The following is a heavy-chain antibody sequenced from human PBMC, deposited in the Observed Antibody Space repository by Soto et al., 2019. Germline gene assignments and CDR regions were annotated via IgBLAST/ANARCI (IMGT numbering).Heavy chain of an antibody. D-gene: IGHD3-3*01. V-gene: IGHV1-3*01. Sequence: ASVKVSCKASGYTFTSYAMHWVRQAPGQRLEWMGWINAGNGNTKYSQKFQGRVTITRDTSASTAYMELSSLRSEDTAVYYCAREGGYDFWSGYYYYMDVWGKGTTVTVSS. CDR1: GYTFTSYA. J-gene: IGHJ6*03. CDR3: AREGGYDFWSGYYYYMDV. CDR2: INAGNGNT.